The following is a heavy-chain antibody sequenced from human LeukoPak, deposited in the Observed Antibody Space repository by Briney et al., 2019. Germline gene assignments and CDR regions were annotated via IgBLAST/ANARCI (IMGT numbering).Heavy chain of an antibody. J-gene: IGHJ4*02. CDR2: ISGSGDNT. CDR3: VKDRTTSGTFFPDD. D-gene: IGHD1-14*01. CDR1: GFTFRSYT. V-gene: IGHV3-23*01. Sequence: QPGGSLRLACAGSGFTFRSYTMTWVRKPPGKGLEWVSAISGSGDNTKYADSVKGRFTVSRDNSKDTLYLQMNSLRAEDTAIYYCVKDRTTSGTFFPDDWGQGTLVTVSS.